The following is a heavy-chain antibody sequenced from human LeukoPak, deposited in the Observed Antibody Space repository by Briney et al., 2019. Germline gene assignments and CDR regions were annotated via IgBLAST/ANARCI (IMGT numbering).Heavy chain of an antibody. V-gene: IGHV4-38-2*02. J-gene: IGHJ4*02. D-gene: IGHD3-16*01. CDR2: IYHSGST. CDR3: ARDQDDYVWGSPNGLKY. CDR1: GYSISSGYY. Sequence: SETLSLTCAVSGYSISSGYYWGWIRQPPRKGLEWIGSIYHSGSTYYNPSLKSRVTISVDTSKNQFSLKLSSVTAADTAVYYCARDQDDYVWGSPNGLKYWGQGTLVTVSS.